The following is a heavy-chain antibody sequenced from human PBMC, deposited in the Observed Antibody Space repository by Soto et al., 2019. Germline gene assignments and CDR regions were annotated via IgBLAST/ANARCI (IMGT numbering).Heavy chain of an antibody. CDR2: ISSSSSYI. V-gene: IGHV3-21*01. J-gene: IGHJ6*03. CDR3: ARRIRVRLEHSAAARTSYYYYMDV. CDR1: GFTFSSYS. D-gene: IGHD6-13*01. Sequence: EVQLVESGGGLVKPGGSLRLSCAASGFTFSSYSMNWVRQAPGKGLEWVSSISSSSSYIYYADSVKGRFTISRDNAKNSLYLQMNSLRAEDTAVYYCARRIRVRLEHSAAARTSYYYYMDVWGKGTTVTVS.